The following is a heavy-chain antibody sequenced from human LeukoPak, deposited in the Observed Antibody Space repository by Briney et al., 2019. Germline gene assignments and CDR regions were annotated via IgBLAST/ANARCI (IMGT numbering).Heavy chain of an antibody. CDR1: GGTFSSYD. Sequence: ASVKVSCKASGGTFSSYDINWVRQAPGQGLEWMGWISAYNGNTNYAQKLQGRVTMTTDTSTSTAYMELRSLRSDDTAVYYCARGDLIVVVPAAPFDYWGQGTLVTVSS. D-gene: IGHD2-2*01. CDR2: ISAYNGNT. CDR3: ARGDLIVVVPAAPFDY. J-gene: IGHJ4*02. V-gene: IGHV1-18*01.